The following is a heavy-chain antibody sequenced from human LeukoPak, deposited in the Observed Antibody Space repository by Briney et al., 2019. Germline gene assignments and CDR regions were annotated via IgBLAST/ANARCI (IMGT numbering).Heavy chain of an antibody. CDR2: IYYSGST. CDR3: ARAETAMVPYFDY. Sequence: PSETLSLTCTVSGGSISSGGYYWSWIRQHPGKGLEWIGYIYYSGSTYYNPSLKSRVTISVDTSKNQFSLKLSSVTAADTAVYYCARAETAMVPYFDYWGQGNLVTVSS. V-gene: IGHV4-31*03. CDR1: GGSISSGGYY. D-gene: IGHD5-18*01. J-gene: IGHJ4*02.